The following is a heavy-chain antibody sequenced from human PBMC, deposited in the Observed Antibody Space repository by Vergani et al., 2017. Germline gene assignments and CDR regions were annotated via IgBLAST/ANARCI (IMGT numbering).Heavy chain of an antibody. J-gene: IGHJ5*02. V-gene: IGHV4-39*07. CDR3: ARGVTYYYDSSGYHWFDP. D-gene: IGHD3-22*01. Sequence: QLQLQESGPGLVKPSETLSLTCTVSGGSISSSSYYWGWIRQPPGKGLEWIGSIYFSGSTYYNPSLKSRVTISVDTSKNQFSLKLSSVTAADTAVSYCARGVTYYYDSSGYHWFDPWGQGTLVTVSS. CDR1: GGSISSSSYY. CDR2: IYFSGST.